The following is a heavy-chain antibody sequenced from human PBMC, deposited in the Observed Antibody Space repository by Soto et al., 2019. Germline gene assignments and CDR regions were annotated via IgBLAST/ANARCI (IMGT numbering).Heavy chain of an antibody. V-gene: IGHV4-59*08. CDR3: ARSHVLRFLEWSYYFDY. J-gene: IGHJ4*02. CDR2: IYYSGST. D-gene: IGHD3-3*01. CDR1: GGSISSYY. Sequence: SETLSLTCTVSGGSISSYYWSWIRQPPGMGLEWIGYIYYSGSTNYNPSLKSRVTISVDTSKNQFSLKLSSVTAADTAVYYCARSHVLRFLEWSYYFDYWGQGTLVTVSS.